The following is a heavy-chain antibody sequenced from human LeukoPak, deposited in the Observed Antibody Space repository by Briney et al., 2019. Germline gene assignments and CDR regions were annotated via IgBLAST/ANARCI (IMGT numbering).Heavy chain of an antibody. J-gene: IGHJ4*02. Sequence: SETLSLTCAVYGGSFSGYYWSWIRQPPGKGLEWIASIYHSGSTYYSPSLKSRVTISVDTSKNQFSLKLSSVTATDTAVYYCARDDGIAVAGYYFDYWGQGTLVTVSS. V-gene: IGHV4-34*01. CDR2: IYHSGST. D-gene: IGHD6-19*01. CDR3: ARDDGIAVAGYYFDY. CDR1: GGSFSGYY.